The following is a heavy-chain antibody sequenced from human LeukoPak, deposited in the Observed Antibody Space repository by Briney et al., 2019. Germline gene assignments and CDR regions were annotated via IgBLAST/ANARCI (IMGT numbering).Heavy chain of an antibody. J-gene: IGHJ6*02. CDR1: GYTFTGYY. V-gene: IGHV1-2*02. D-gene: IGHD1-26*01. CDR3: ARVGAPAYYYGMDV. Sequence: ASVKVSCKASGYTFTGYYMHWVRQAPGQGLERMGWINPNSGGTNYAQKFQGRVTMTRDTSISTAYMELSRLRSDDTAVYYCARVGAPAYYYGMDVWGQGTTVTVSS. CDR2: INPNSGGT.